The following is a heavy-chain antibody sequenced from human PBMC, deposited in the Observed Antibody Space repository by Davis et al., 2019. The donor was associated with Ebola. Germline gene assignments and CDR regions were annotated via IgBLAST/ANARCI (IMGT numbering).Heavy chain of an antibody. J-gene: IGHJ4*02. CDR1: GFTFSDYW. Sequence: GESLKISCAASGFTFSDYWMHWVRQAQGKGLVWVSRSNSDGSSTNYADSVKGRFTISRDNAKNTLYLQMNSLRVEDTAVYYCACYVLGWGQGTLVTVSS. D-gene: IGHD2-8*01. CDR3: ACYVLG. V-gene: IGHV3-74*01. CDR2: SNSDGSST.